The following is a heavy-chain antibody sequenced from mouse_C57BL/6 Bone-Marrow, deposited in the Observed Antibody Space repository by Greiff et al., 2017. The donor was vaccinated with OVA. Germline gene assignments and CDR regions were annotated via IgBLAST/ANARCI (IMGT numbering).Heavy chain of an antibody. CDR1: GYTFTSYG. V-gene: IGHV1-81*01. J-gene: IGHJ3*01. Sequence: QVQLQQSGAELARPGASVKLSCKASGYTFTSYGISWVKQRTGQGLEWIGEIYPRSGNTYYNEKFKGKATLTADKSSSTAYMGLRSLTSEDSAVYFCARTYYGSSYWFAYWGQGTLVTVSA. D-gene: IGHD1-1*01. CDR2: IYPRSGNT. CDR3: ARTYYGSSYWFAY.